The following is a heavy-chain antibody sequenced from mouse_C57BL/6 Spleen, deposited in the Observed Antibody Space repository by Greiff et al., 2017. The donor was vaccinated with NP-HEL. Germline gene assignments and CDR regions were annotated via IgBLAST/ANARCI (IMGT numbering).Heavy chain of an antibody. CDR2: IYPGDGDT. D-gene: IGHD4-1*02. V-gene: IGHV1-82*01. Sequence: VKVVESGPELVKPGASVKISCKASGYAFSSSWMNWVKQRPGKGLEWIGRIYPGDGDTNYNGKFKGKATLTADKSSSTAYMPLSSLTSEDSAVYVCARGATGTPFAYWGQGTLVTVSA. CDR3: ARGATGTPFAY. CDR1: GYAFSSSW. J-gene: IGHJ3*01.